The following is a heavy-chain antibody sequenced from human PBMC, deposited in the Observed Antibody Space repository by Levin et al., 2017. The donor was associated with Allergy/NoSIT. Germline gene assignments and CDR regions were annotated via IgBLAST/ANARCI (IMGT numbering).Heavy chain of an antibody. CDR3: VRDKSRDSGSSTMLDY. D-gene: IGHD6-13*01. J-gene: IGHJ4*02. CDR2: ISSGGGTI. CDR1: GFTFSDYY. Sequence: PGESLKISCAASGFTFSDYYMSWIRQAPGKGLEWVSYISSGGGTIDYADSVKGRFTISRDNAKNSLYLQMNSLRVDDTAVYFCVRDKSRDSGSSTMLDYWGQGTLVTVSS. V-gene: IGHV3-11*01.